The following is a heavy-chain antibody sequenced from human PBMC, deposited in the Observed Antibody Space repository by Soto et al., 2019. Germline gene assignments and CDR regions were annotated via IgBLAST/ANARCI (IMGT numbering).Heavy chain of an antibody. D-gene: IGHD4-4*01. Sequence: SVKVSCKASGGTFSSYAISWVRQAPGQGLEWMGGIIPIFGTTNYAQKFQGRVTITADESTSTAYMELSSLRSEDTAVYYCARDRGSNYFYYYYGMDVWGQGTTVTVSS. CDR2: IIPIFGTT. V-gene: IGHV1-69*13. CDR3: ARDRGSNYFYYYYGMDV. CDR1: GGTFSSYA. J-gene: IGHJ6*02.